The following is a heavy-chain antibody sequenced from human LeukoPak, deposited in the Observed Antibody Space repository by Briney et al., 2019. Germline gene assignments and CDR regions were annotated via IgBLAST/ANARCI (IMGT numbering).Heavy chain of an antibody. J-gene: IGHJ4*02. CDR1: GFTFSSYA. CDR2: ILYDGSNK. D-gene: IGHD3-22*01. V-gene: IGHV3-30*14. CDR3: ARGSLNYYDSSGYSRVDY. Sequence: GRSLRLSCAASGFTFSSYAMHWVRQAPGKGLEWVALILYDGSNKYYADSVKGRFTISRDNSKNTLYLQMNSLRAEDTAVYYCARGSLNYYDSSGYSRVDYWGQGTLVTVSS.